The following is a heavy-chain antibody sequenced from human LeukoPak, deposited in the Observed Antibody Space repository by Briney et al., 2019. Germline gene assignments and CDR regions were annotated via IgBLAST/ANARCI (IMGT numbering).Heavy chain of an antibody. V-gene: IGHV3-48*03. CDR2: ISSSGSTI. J-gene: IGHJ4*02. Sequence: GGSLRLSCAASGFTFSSYEMNWVRQAPGKGLEWVSYISSSGSTIYYADSVKGRFTISRDNAKNSLYLQMNSLRAEDTAVYYCAKAEYYYDSSGYYYDYYFDYWGQGTLVTVSS. CDR3: AKAEYYYDSSGYYYDYYFDY. CDR1: GFTFSSYE. D-gene: IGHD3-22*01.